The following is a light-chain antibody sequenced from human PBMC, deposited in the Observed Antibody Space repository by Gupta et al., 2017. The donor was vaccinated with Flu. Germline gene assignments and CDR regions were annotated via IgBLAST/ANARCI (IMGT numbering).Light chain of an antibody. J-gene: IGKJ4*01. CDR2: GAS. V-gene: IGKV3-20*01. CDR3: QQYGTSPLT. Sequence: ERATPSCRASQSVSSSYLAWYQQNPGQAPRLLIYGASSRATGIPYRFSGSGSGTDFTLTISRLEPEDFAVYYCQQYGTSPLTFGGGTKVEIK. CDR1: QSVSSSY.